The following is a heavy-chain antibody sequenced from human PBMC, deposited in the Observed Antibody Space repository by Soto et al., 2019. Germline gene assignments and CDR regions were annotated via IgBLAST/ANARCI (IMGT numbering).Heavy chain of an antibody. J-gene: IGHJ6*02. D-gene: IGHD4-17*01. CDR1: GYTFANHG. V-gene: IGHV1-18*04. Sequence: QVQLVQSGAEVKKPGASVKVSCKASGYTFANHGLNWVRQAPGQGLEWVGWISPYSGDTKQLQKVQGRVTMTTDTATTTAYMELRSLSSDDTAVYYCARDRLRWPYGHNEYYKYGMDVWGQGTTVTVAS. CDR3: ARDRLRWPYGHNEYYKYGMDV. CDR2: ISPYSGDT.